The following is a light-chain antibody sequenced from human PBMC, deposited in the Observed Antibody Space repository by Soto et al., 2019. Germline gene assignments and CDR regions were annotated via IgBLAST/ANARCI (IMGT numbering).Light chain of an antibody. Sequence: ALTQPPSASGSPGQSVTISCPGTSSDVGGYNYVSWYQQHPGKAPKLMIYEVSKRPSGVPDRFSGSKSGNTASLTVSGLQAEDEADYYCSSYAGSNNYVFGTGTKVTVL. CDR2: EVS. J-gene: IGLJ1*01. V-gene: IGLV2-8*01. CDR3: SSYAGSNNYV. CDR1: SSDVGGYNY.